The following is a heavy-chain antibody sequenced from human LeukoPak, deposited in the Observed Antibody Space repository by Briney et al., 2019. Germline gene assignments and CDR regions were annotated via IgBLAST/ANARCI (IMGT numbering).Heavy chain of an antibody. V-gene: IGHV3-53*01. D-gene: IGHD3-10*01. Sequence: GGSLRLSCAASGFTVSSNYMSWVRQAPGKGLEWVSVIYSGGSTYYADSVKGRFTISRDNSKNTLYLQMNSLRAEDTAVYYCAKSSEGVITMVRGVIVATSMDVWGKGTTVTISS. J-gene: IGHJ6*04. CDR2: IYSGGST. CDR3: AKSSEGVITMVRGVIVATSMDV. CDR1: GFTVSSNY.